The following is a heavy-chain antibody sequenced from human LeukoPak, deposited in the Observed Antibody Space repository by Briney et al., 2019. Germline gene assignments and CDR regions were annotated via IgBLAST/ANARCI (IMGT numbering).Heavy chain of an antibody. V-gene: IGHV4-39*07. CDR3: ARDGDYGDYGAFDY. Sequence: SETLSLTCTVSGGSISSSSYYWGWIRQPPGKGLECIGSIYYSGSTYYNPSLKSRVTISVDTSKNQFSLKLSSVTAADTAVYYCARDGDYGDYGAFDYWGQGTLVTVSS. D-gene: IGHD4-17*01. CDR2: IYYSGST. CDR1: GGSISSSSYY. J-gene: IGHJ4*02.